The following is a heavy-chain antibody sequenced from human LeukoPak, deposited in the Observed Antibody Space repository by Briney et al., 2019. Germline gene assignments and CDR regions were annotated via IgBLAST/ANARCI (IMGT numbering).Heavy chain of an antibody. D-gene: IGHD6-6*01. J-gene: IGHJ4*02. CDR1: GXSISSLY. V-gene: IGHV4-59*08. CDR2: IYYTGST. CDR3: ARHRAYSSSSPLDY. Sequence: KSSETLSLTCPVSGXSISSLYWSWIRQPPGKGLEWIGYIYYTGSTNYNPSLKSRVTMFVDMSKNQFSLRLSSVTAADTAVYYCARHRAYSSSSPLDYWGQGTLVTVSS.